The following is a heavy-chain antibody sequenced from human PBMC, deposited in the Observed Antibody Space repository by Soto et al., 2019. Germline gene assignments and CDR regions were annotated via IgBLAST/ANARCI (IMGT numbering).Heavy chain of an antibody. V-gene: IGHV4-30-4*01. Sequence: QVQLQESGPGLVKPSQTLSLTCTVSGGSISSADHYWTWIRQPPGKGLEWIGYIYWSGSTHYNPSRNSRLTLPVDTPQSQCSLKLGSVTAAGTAGYFCARDTGATYYVDHWGQGTLVTVSS. CDR1: GGSISSADHY. CDR3: ARDTGATYYVDH. J-gene: IGHJ4*02. CDR2: IYWSGST. D-gene: IGHD2-8*02.